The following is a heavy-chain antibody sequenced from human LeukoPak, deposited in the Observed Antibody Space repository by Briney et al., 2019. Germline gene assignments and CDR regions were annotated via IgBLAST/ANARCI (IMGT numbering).Heavy chain of an antibody. Sequence: SETLSLTCTVSGGSISSYYWSWIRQPAGKGLEWIGRIYTIGSTNYNPSLKSRVTMSVDTSKNQFSLKLSSVTAADTAVYYCARGTYYYGSGSVYYFDYWGQGTLVTVSS. CDR2: IYTIGST. J-gene: IGHJ4*02. CDR3: ARGTYYYGSGSVYYFDY. CDR1: GGSISSYY. V-gene: IGHV4-4*07. D-gene: IGHD3-10*01.